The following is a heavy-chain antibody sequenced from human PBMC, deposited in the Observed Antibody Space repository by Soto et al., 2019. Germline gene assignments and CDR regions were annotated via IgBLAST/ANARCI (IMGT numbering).Heavy chain of an antibody. Sequence: EVQLLESGGGLVQPGGSLRLSCAASGFTFSSYAMSWVRQAPGKGLEWVSAISGSGGSTYYADSVKGRFTISRDNSKNTLYLKMNSRRAEDTAVYYCAKGGDDILTGYIYYYYGMDVWGQGTTVTVSS. CDR2: ISGSGGST. J-gene: IGHJ6*02. D-gene: IGHD3-9*01. V-gene: IGHV3-23*01. CDR3: AKGGDDILTGYIYYYYGMDV. CDR1: GFTFSSYA.